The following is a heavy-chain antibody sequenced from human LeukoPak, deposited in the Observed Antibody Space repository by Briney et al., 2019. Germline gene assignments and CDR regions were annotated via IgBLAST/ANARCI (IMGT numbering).Heavy chain of an antibody. D-gene: IGHD3-9*01. Sequence: SETLPLTCTVSGVSISSYYWSWIRQPPGKGLEWIGYIYYSGSTNYNPSLKSRVTISVDTSKNQFSLKLSSVTAADTAVYYCARQAEHYDILTGYSQRGGYYYYYYMDVWGKGTTVTVSS. CDR3: ARQAEHYDILTGYSQRGGYYYYYYMDV. CDR2: IYYSGST. J-gene: IGHJ6*03. CDR1: GVSISSYY. V-gene: IGHV4-59*08.